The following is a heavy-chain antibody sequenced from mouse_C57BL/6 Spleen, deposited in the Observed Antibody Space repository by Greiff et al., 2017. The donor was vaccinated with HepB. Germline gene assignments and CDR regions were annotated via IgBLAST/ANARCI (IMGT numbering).Heavy chain of an antibody. CDR1: GYTFTSYW. D-gene: IGHD1-1*01. J-gene: IGHJ2*01. Sequence: QVQLKQPGAELVKPGASVKLSCKASGYTFTSYWMQWVKQRPGQGLEWIGEIDPSDSYTNYNQKFKGKATLTVDTSSSTAYMQLSSLTSEDSAVYYCARPGGSSYYFDYWGQGTTLTVSS. CDR3: ARPGGSSYYFDY. CDR2: IDPSDSYT. V-gene: IGHV1-50*01.